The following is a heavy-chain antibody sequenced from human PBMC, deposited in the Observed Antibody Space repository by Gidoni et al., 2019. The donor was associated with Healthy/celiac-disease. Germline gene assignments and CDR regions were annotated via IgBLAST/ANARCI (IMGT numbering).Heavy chain of an antibody. J-gene: IGHJ5*02. CDR3: ARGLRKYCGGDCSIGP. CDR2: INHSGST. D-gene: IGHD2-21*02. CDR1: GGSFSGYY. Sequence: QVQLQQWGAGLLTPSETLSLTCAVYGGSFSGYYWSWIRQPPGKGLEWIGEINHSGSTNYNPSLKSRVTISVDTSKNQFSLKLSSVTAADTAVYYCARGLRKYCGGDCSIGPWGQGTLVTVSS. V-gene: IGHV4-34*01.